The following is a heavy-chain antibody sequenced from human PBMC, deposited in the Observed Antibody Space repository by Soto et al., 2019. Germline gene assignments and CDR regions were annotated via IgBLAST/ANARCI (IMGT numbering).Heavy chain of an antibody. V-gene: IGHV3-33*01. J-gene: IGHJ4*02. Sequence: GGSLRLSCAASGFTFSSYGMHWVRQAPGKGLEWVAVIWYDGSNKYYADSVKGRFTISRDNSKNTLYLQMNSLRAEDTAVYYCARVSTEYSGPETLFDYWGQGTLVTVSS. D-gene: IGHD5-12*01. CDR3: ARVSTEYSGPETLFDY. CDR2: IWYDGSNK. CDR1: GFTFSSYG.